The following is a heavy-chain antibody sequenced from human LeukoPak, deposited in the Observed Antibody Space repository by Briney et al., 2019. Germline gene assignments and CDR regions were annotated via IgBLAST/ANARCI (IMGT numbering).Heavy chain of an antibody. D-gene: IGHD3-3*01. J-gene: IGHJ3*02. V-gene: IGHV3-23*01. CDR1: GFTLSSYA. CDR2: ISGSGGGT. CDR3: AKVLRLDAFDI. Sequence: GASLRLSCAASGFTLSSYAMRWVRQAPGKGLEGVSTISGSGGGTYYADSVKGRFTISRDNSKNTLYLQMNSLRAEDTAVYYCAKVLRLDAFDIWGQGTMVTVSS.